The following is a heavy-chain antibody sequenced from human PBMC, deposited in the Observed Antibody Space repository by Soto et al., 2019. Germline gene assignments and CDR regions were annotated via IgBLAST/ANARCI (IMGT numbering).Heavy chain of an antibody. CDR1: GGTFSSYA. CDR3: ARARGLGYCSGGSCLHFDY. D-gene: IGHD2-15*01. V-gene: IGHV1-69*06. Sequence: QVQLVQSGAEVKKPGSSVKVSCKASGGTFSSYAISWVRQAPEQGLEWMGGIIPIFGTANYAQKFQGRGTITADKSTSTAYIELSSLRSEDTAVYYCARARGLGYCSGGSCLHFDYWGQGTLVTVSS. CDR2: IIPIFGTA. J-gene: IGHJ4*02.